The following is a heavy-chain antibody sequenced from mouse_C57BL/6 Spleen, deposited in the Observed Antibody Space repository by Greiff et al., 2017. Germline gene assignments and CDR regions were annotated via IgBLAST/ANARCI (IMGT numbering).Heavy chain of an antibody. CDR1: GYTFTDYN. V-gene: IGHV1-22*01. CDR2: INPNNGGT. Sequence: VQLQQSGPELVKPGASVKMSCKASGYTFTDYNMHWVKQSHGKSLEWIGYINPNNGGTSYNQKFKGKATLTVNKSSSTAYMELRSLTSEESAVYYCARGPVRSYYFDYWGQGTTLTVAS. D-gene: IGHD1-1*01. J-gene: IGHJ2*01. CDR3: ARGPVRSYYFDY.